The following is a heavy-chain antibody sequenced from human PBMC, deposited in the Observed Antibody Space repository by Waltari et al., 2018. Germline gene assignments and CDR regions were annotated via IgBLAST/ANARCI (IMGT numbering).Heavy chain of an antibody. CDR1: GGSISSSSYY. D-gene: IGHD3-3*01. CDR3: ARDPYYDFWSGYLDY. CDR2: IYYSGST. V-gene: IGHV4-39*01. Sequence: QLQLQESGPGLVKPSETLSLTCTVSGGSISSSSYYWGWIRQPPGKGLEWIGSIYYSGSTYYNPSLKSRVTISVDTSKNQFSLKLSSVTAADTAVYYCARDPYYDFWSGYLDYWGQGTLVTVSS. J-gene: IGHJ4*02.